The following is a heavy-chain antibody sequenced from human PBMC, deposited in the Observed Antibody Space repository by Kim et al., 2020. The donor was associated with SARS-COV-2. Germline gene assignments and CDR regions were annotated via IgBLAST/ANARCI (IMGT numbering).Heavy chain of an antibody. V-gene: IGHV3-9*01. CDR3: AKASTMVRGVIFGYWYF. D-gene: IGHD3-10*01. CDR2: ISWNSGSI. J-gene: IGHJ2*01. CDR1: GFTFDDYA. Sequence: GGSLRLSCAASGFTFDDYAMHWVRQAPGKGLEWVSGISWNSGSIGYADSVKGRFTISRDNAKNSLYLQMNSLRAEDTALYYCAKASTMVRGVIFGYWYF.